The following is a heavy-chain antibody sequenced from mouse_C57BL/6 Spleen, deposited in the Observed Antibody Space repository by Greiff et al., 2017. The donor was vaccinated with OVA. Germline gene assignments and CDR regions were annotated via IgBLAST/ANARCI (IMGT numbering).Heavy chain of an antibody. D-gene: IGHD1-1*01. Sequence: EVQLVESGPELVKPGASVKISCKASGYSFTGYYMHWVKQSHGNILDWIGYIYPYNGVSSYNQKFKGKATLTVDKSSSTAYMELRSLTSDDSAVYYCARGGVILRSTFDVWGTGTTVTVSS. CDR2: IYPYNGVS. CDR3: ARGGVILRSTFDV. J-gene: IGHJ1*03. CDR1: GYSFTGYY. V-gene: IGHV1-31*01.